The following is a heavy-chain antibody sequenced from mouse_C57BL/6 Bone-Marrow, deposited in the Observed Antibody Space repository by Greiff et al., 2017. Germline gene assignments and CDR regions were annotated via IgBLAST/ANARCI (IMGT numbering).Heavy chain of an antibody. V-gene: IGHV14-2*01. CDR2: IYPEAGDT. J-gene: IGHJ2*01. Sequence: VQLQQSGAELVKPGASVKLSCTASGFNIKDYYIHWVKQRTEQGLEWIGRIYPEAGDTQYAPKFQDKATITADTSSNTAYLQLSSLTSEDTAVYYCTRSLIYYGTNYWGQGTTLTVSS. CDR3: TRSLIYYGTNY. CDR1: GFNIKDYY. D-gene: IGHD1-1*01.